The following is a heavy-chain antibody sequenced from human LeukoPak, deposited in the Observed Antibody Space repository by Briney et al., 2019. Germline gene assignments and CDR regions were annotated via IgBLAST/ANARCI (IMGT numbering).Heavy chain of an antibody. CDR1: GFAFSPYT. V-gene: IGHV3-21*01. J-gene: IGHJ4*02. Sequence: SGGSLRLSCAASGFAFSPYTMNWVRQAPGKGLEWVSSISSGNTYIYYADSLKGRFTISRDNSKNTLYLQMNSLRAEDTAVYYCARGGSSWYGQVDYWGQGTLVTVSS. CDR2: ISSGNTYI. CDR3: ARGGSSWYGQVDY. D-gene: IGHD6-13*01.